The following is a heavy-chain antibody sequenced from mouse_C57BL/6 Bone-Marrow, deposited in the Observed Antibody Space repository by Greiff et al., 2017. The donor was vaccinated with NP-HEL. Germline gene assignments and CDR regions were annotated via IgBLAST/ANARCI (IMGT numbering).Heavy chain of an antibody. CDR2: IYPRSGNT. CDR3: ARSRLYYGTFYAMDY. CDR1: GYTFTSYG. Sequence: QVQLQQSGAELVRPGASVKLSCKASGYTFTSYGISWVKQRPGQGLEWIGEIYPRSGNTYYNEKFKGKAPLTADKSSSTAYMELRSLTSEDSAVYFYARSRLYYGTFYAMDYWGKGTSVTVSS. V-gene: IGHV1-81*01. J-gene: IGHJ4*01. D-gene: IGHD2-1*01.